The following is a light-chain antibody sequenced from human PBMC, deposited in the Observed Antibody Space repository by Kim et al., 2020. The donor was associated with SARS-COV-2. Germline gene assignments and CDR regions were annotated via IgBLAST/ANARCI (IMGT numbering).Light chain of an antibody. V-gene: IGLV1-44*01. CDR1: SSKIGSNT. CDR3: ATWDDSMNGEV. Sequence: GQRVTHTYYGKSSKIGSNTVNCYQQFPRKAPKLRIYRNKQRPSRNPDRFTGSKSGNVAYLAISVLQSEDEAVYYCATWDDSMNGEVFGGGTQLTVL. J-gene: IGLJ2*01. CDR2: RNK.